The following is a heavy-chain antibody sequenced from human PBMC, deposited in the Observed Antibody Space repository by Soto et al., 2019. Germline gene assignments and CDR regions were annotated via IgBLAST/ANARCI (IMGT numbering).Heavy chain of an antibody. Sequence: QVQLQESGPGLVKPSETLSLTCTVSDVSVSSSNYYWSWIRQPPGKGLEWIGYVSYSGFTDYNPYLKSRVSMSVDTSTNQFSLSLTAVTAADTAVYYCARDRVDYYDNPDHYCVWGHGTLVTVSS. CDR2: VSYSGFT. CDR3: ARDRVDYYDNPDHYCV. J-gene: IGHJ4*01. V-gene: IGHV4-61*01. CDR1: DVSVSSSNYY. D-gene: IGHD3-22*01.